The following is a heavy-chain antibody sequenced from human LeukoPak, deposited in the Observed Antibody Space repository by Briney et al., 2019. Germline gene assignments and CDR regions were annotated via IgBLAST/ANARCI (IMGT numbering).Heavy chain of an antibody. CDR3: AKYDYGDYHLGY. V-gene: IGHV3-30*18. J-gene: IGHJ4*02. D-gene: IGHD4-17*01. CDR1: GFTFSSYG. Sequence: GRSLRLSCAASGFTFSSYGMHWVRQAPGKGLEWVAVISYDGSNKYYADSVKGRFTIPRDNSKNTLYLQMNSLRAEDTAVYYCAKYDYGDYHLGYWGQGTLVTVSS. CDR2: ISYDGSNK.